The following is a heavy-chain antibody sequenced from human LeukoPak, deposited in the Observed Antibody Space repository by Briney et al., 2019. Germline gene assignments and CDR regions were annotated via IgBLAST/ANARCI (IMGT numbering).Heavy chain of an antibody. V-gene: IGHV4-39*07. CDR1: GGSISSSNFY. J-gene: IGHJ6*03. Sequence: SETLSLTCTVSGGSISSSNFYWGWIRQPPGKGLEWIGSIYYSGSTYYNPSLKSRVTISVDTSKNQFSLKLSSVTAADTAVYYCAREAVAGTDYYYMDVWGKGTTVTVSS. CDR2: IYYSGST. CDR3: AREAVAGTDYYYMDV. D-gene: IGHD6-19*01.